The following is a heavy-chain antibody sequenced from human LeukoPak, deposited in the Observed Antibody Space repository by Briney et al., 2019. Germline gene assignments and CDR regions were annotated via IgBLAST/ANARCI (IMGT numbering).Heavy chain of an antibody. CDR3: ARVRESSCSNGVCYAY. CDR1: GYSFTGYY. D-gene: IGHD2-8*01. CDR2: INPNSGGT. J-gene: IGHJ4*02. V-gene: IGHV1-2*02. Sequence: ASVKVSCKVSGYSFTGYYMHWVRQASGEGLEWMGRINPNSGGTNYAQKFQGRVTMTGDTSISTAYMELSRLRSDDTAVYYCARVRESSCSNGVCYAYWGQGTLVTVSS.